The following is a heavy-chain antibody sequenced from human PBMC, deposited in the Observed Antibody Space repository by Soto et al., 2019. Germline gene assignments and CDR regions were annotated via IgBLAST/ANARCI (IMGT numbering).Heavy chain of an antibody. Sequence: ASVKVSCKASGGTFSSYAISWVRQAPGQGLEWMGGIIPIFGTANYAQKFQGRVTITADESTSTAYMELSSLRSEDTAVYYCARDFEPHTYYDDSSGYYYVGGMDVRGKGTTVTVSS. CDR3: ARDFEPHTYYDDSSGYYYVGGMDV. CDR1: GGTFSSYA. J-gene: IGHJ6*04. V-gene: IGHV1-69*13. D-gene: IGHD3-22*01. CDR2: IIPIFGTA.